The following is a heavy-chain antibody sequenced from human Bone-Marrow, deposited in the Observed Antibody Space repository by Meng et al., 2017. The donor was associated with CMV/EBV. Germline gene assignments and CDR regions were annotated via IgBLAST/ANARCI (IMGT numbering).Heavy chain of an antibody. V-gene: IGHV4-61*01. CDR3: ARDGGYCSSTSCYPSWFDP. Sequence: GSLRLSCTVSGGSLSSGSYYWSWIRQPPGKGLEWIGYIYYSGSTNYNPSLKSRVTISVDTSKNQFSLKLSSVTAADTAVYYCARDGGYCSSTSCYPSWFDPWGPGTLVTVSS. D-gene: IGHD2-2*01. J-gene: IGHJ5*02. CDR2: IYYSGST. CDR1: GGSLSSGSYY.